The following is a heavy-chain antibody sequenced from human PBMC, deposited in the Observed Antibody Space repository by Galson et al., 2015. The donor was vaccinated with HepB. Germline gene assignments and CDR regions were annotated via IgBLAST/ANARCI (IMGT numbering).Heavy chain of an antibody. CDR3: ATSAPDDDKII. D-gene: IGHD3-22*01. CDR1: GFTVSSNY. J-gene: IGHJ3*02. CDR2: IYSGGST. V-gene: IGHV3-53*01. Sequence: SLRLSCAASGFTVSSNYMSWVRQAPGKGLEWVPVIYSGGSTYYADSVKGRFTISRDNSKNTLYLQMNSLRAEDTAVYYCATSAPDDDKIIWGQGTMVTVSS.